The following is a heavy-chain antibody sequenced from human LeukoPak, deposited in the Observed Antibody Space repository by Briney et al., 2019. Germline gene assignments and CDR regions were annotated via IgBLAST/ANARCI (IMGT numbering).Heavy chain of an antibody. D-gene: IGHD2-2*02. CDR1: GYTLTELS. Sequence: ASVKVSCTVSGYTLTELSMHWVRQAPGKGGEWMGGFDPEDGETIYAQKFQGRVTMTEDTSTDTAYMELSSLRSEDTAVYYCATGPFCRSTSCYTYPRRNYYYYGMDVWGQGTTVTVSS. V-gene: IGHV1-24*01. CDR3: ATGPFCRSTSCYTYPRRNYYYYGMDV. J-gene: IGHJ6*02. CDR2: FDPEDGET.